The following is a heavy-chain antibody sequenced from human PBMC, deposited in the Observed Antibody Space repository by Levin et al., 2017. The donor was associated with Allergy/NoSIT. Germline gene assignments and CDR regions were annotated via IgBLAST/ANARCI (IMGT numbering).Heavy chain of an antibody. J-gene: IGHJ4*02. V-gene: IGHV3-74*03. Sequence: GGLRLSCAASGFTFNNSWMHWVRQAPGKGLVWVSRISADGRSITYADSVRGRFTISRDNAKNTLYLQMNSLRAEDTAVYSCARGLYTSGNYLDYWGQGALVTVSS. D-gene: IGHD3-10*01. CDR2: ISADGRSI. CDR1: GFTFNNSW. CDR3: ARGLYTSGNYLDY.